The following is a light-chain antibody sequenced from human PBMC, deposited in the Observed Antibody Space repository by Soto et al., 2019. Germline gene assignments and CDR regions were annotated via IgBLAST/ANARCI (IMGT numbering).Light chain of an antibody. J-gene: IGKJ2*01. V-gene: IGKV3-15*01. CDR3: QQYNNWPPAYT. CDR1: QSVSSN. CDR2: GAS. Sequence: EIVMTQSPATLSVSPGERATLSCRASQSVSSNLAWYQQNPGQAPRLLIYGASTRATGIPARFRGSGSGTEFPLTISSLQSEDFAVYYCQQYNNWPPAYTFGQGTKLEIK.